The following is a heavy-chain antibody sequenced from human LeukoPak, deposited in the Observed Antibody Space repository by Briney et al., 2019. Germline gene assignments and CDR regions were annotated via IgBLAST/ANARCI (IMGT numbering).Heavy chain of an antibody. CDR2: ISSSSSYI. D-gene: IGHD6-19*01. J-gene: IGHJ4*02. CDR1: GFTFSSYS. V-gene: IGHV3-21*01. Sequence: GESLKISCAASGFTFSSYSMNWVRQAPGKGLEWVSSISSSSSYIYYADSVKGRFTISRDNAKNSLYLQMNSLRAEDTAVYYCARDPSSGWYGGAYYFDYWGQGTLVTVSS. CDR3: ARDPSSGWYGGAYYFDY.